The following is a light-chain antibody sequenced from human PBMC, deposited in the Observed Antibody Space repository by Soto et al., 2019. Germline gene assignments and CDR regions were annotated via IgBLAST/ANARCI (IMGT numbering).Light chain of an antibody. J-gene: IGKJ5*01. V-gene: IGKV1-33*01. Sequence: EIQMTPSPSTLSASVGDRATIAGRASQSISSWLAWYQQKPGKAPKLLIYDASDLETGVPSRFSGSGSGTGFTFTISSLQPEDFATYYCQQYESLPLTFGQGTRLEIK. CDR2: DAS. CDR1: QSISSW. CDR3: QQYESLPLT.